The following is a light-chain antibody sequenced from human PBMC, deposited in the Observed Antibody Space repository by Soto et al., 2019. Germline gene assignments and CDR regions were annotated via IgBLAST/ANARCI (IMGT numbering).Light chain of an antibody. Sequence: QSVLTQPPAVSGAPGQRVTISCTGSSSNIGASYDVHWYQHLPGTAPKLLIYGNSNRPSGVPDRFSGSKSGTSASLAITGLQPEDEADYYCQAYDSSLSGVLFGGGTKLTVL. CDR1: SSNIGASYD. CDR3: QAYDSSLSGVL. V-gene: IGLV1-40*01. CDR2: GNS. J-gene: IGLJ2*01.